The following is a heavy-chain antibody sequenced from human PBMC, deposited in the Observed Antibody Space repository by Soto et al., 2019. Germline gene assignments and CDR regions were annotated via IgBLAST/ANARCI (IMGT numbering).Heavy chain of an antibody. CDR2: IYYSGTT. Sequence: SETLSLTCTVSGGSISNGDYYWSWIRQPPGKGLEWIGYIYYSGTTYYNPSLKSRVTISVDTSKNQFSLKLNSVTAADTALYYCASICSSTSCYRYGYYYGLDVWGQGTTVTVSS. D-gene: IGHD2-2*01. CDR1: GGSISNGDYY. J-gene: IGHJ6*02. V-gene: IGHV4-30-4*01. CDR3: ASICSSTSCYRYGYYYGLDV.